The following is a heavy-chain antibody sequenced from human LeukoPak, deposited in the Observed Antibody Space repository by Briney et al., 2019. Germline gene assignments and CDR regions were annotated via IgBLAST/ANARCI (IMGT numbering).Heavy chain of an antibody. V-gene: IGHV3-48*03. CDR2: ISSSGSTI. CDR1: GFTFSSYE. J-gene: IGHJ3*02. CDR3: ARTYYDILTGYHPHDAFDI. Sequence: GGSLRLSCAASGFTFSSYEMNWVRQAPGKGLEWVSNISSSGSTIYYADSVKGRFTISRDNAKNSLYLQMNSLRAEDTAVYYCARTYYDILTGYHPHDAFDIWGQGTMVTVSS. D-gene: IGHD3-9*01.